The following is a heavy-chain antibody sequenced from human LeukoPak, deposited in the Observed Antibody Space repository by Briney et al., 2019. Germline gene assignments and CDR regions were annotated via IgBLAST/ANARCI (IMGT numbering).Heavy chain of an antibody. CDR2: IGSSSSTI. CDR1: GFTFSSYE. Sequence: PGGSLRLSCAASGFTFSSYEMNWVRQAPGKGLEWVSYIGSSSSTIYYADSVKGRFTTSRDNAKNSLYLQMNSLRAEDTAVYYCARVRDDFWSGYYFDYWGQGTLVTVSS. J-gene: IGHJ4*02. CDR3: ARVRDDFWSGYYFDY. V-gene: IGHV3-48*01. D-gene: IGHD3-3*01.